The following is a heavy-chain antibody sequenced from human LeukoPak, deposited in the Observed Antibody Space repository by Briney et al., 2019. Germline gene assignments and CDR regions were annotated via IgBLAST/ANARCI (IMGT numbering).Heavy chain of an antibody. CDR2: IGTAGYT. V-gene: IGHV3-13*01. D-gene: IGHD1-1*01. CDR3: ARVAKERVGGVYYFDY. Sequence: GGSLRLSCAASGFTFSDYDMHWVRQATGKGLEWVSAIGTAGYTYYTGSVKGRFTTSRENAKNSLYLQMNSLRAGDTAVYYCARVAKERVGGVYYFDYWGQGTLVTVSS. J-gene: IGHJ4*02. CDR1: GFTFSDYD.